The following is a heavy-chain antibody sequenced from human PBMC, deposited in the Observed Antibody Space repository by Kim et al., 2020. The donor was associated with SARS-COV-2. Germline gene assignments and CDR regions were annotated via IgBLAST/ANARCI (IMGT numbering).Heavy chain of an antibody. J-gene: IGHJ6*02. CDR1: GYSFTSYW. CDR3: ARLFRYGSGSYYDYYYGMDV. Sequence: GESLKISCKGSGYSFTSYWISWVRQMPGKGLEWMGRIDPSDSYTNYSPSFQGHVTISADKSISTAYLQWSSLKASDTAMYYCARLFRYGSGSYYDYYYGMDVWGQGTTVTVSS. D-gene: IGHD3-10*01. CDR2: IDPSDSYT. V-gene: IGHV5-10-1*01.